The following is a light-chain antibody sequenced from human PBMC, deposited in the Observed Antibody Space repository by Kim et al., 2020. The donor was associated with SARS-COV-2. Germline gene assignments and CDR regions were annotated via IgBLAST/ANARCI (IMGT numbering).Light chain of an antibody. CDR3: NCRDSSDEQWV. V-gene: IGLV3-19*01. J-gene: IGLJ3*02. Sequence: LGQRLKRTCQADGLRGAYPRWYPQKPRQDPKLVNYGQYNRPSGIPDRFSGSISGNTASFTITGAQAEDEADYYRNCRDSSDEQWVFGGGTQLTVL. CDR2: GQY. CDR1: GLRGAY.